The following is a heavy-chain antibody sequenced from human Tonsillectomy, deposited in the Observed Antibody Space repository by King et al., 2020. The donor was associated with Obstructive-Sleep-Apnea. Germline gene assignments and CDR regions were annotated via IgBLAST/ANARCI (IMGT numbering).Heavy chain of an antibody. CDR2: ISYDGSNK. J-gene: IGHJ4*02. Sequence: QLVQSGGGVVQPGRSLRLSCAASGFTFRSYAMHWVRQAPGKGLEWVAVISYDGSNKYYADSVKGRFTISRDNSKNTLYLQMNSLRAEDTAVYYCARGISGQQLIRRLDYWGQGTLVTVSS. CDR3: ARGISGQQLIRRLDY. CDR1: GFTFRSYA. D-gene: IGHD6-13*01. V-gene: IGHV3-30*04.